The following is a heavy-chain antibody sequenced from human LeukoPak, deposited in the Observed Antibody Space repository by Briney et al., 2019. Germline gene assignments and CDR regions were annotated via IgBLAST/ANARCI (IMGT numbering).Heavy chain of an antibody. CDR2: INHSGST. Sequence: PSETLSLTCAVYGGSFSGYYWSWIRQPPGKGLEWIGEINHSGSTNYNPSLKSRVTISVDTSKNQFSLKLSSVTAADTAVYYCARGLRSGYYYDSSGWTHAFDIWGQGTMVTVSS. CDR3: ARGLRSGYYYDSSGWTHAFDI. CDR1: GGSFSGYY. J-gene: IGHJ3*02. D-gene: IGHD3-22*01. V-gene: IGHV4-34*01.